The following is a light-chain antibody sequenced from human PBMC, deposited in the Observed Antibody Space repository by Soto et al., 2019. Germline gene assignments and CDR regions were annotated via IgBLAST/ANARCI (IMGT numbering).Light chain of an antibody. Sequence: QSALTQPASVSGSPGQSITISCTGTSSDIGGYNLVSWYQQHPGKAPKVMIYEGSKRPSGFSNRFSGSKSGNTASLTITGLQAEDEADYYCCSYAGSSPPYVFGTGTKLTVL. CDR1: SSDIGGYNL. CDR2: EGS. V-gene: IGLV2-23*01. CDR3: CSYAGSSPPYV. J-gene: IGLJ1*01.